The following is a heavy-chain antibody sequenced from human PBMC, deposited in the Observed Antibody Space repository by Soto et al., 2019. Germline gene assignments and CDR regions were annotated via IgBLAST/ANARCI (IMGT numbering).Heavy chain of an antibody. Sequence: QGQLLQSGDEMKTPGASVRVSYRASGYPFTSYGISWVRQAPGQGLEWVAWISAYNGKRDTAQKFQGRVTMTLDTSTDTAHMELGDLTSADTAVYYCARGRIVASIHDAFEIWGQGTKVTVSS. CDR2: ISAYNGKR. CDR3: ARGRIVASIHDAFEI. V-gene: IGHV1-18*01. D-gene: IGHD5-12*01. CDR1: GYPFTSYG. J-gene: IGHJ3*02.